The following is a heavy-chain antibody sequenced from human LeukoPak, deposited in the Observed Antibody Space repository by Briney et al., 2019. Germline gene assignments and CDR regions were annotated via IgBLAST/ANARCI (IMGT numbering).Heavy chain of an antibody. CDR3: ARRQGCSSTSCPPDS. CDR1: GYSFTSYW. J-gene: IGHJ4*02. V-gene: IGHV5-51*01. Sequence: GESLKISCKGSGYSFTSYWIGWVRQMPGKGLEWMGIIYPGDSDTRYSPSFQGQVTMSADKSINTAYLQWSSLKASDTAMYYCARRQGCSSTSCPPDSWGQGTLVTVSS. D-gene: IGHD2-2*01. CDR2: IYPGDSDT.